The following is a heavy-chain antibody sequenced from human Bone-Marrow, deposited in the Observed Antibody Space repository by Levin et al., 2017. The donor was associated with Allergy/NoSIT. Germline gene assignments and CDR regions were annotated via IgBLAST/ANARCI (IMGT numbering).Heavy chain of an antibody. CDR1: GFTFSSYS. V-gene: IGHV3-48*02. J-gene: IGHJ4*02. D-gene: IGHD1-20*01. CDR2: IIGSSTTI. Sequence: AGGSLRLSCAASGFTFSSYSMHWVRQAPGKGLEWVSYIIGSSTTINYADSVKGRFTISRDNARNSLYLQMNSLRDEDTAIYYCAKEDNLNARRALDYWGQGILVTVSS. CDR3: AKEDNLNARRALDY.